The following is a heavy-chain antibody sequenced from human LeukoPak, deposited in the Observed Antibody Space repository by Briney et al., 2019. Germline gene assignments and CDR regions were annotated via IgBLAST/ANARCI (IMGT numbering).Heavy chain of an antibody. V-gene: IGHV1-18*01. CDR2: ISAYNGNT. J-gene: IGHJ5*02. CDR1: GYTFTSYG. CDR3: ARDLSTARYSSGWPPSSGWFDP. Sequence: GASVKVSCKASGYTFTSYGISWVRQAPGQGLEWMGWISAYNGNTNYAQKLQGRVTMTTDTSTSTAYMELRSLRSDDTAVYYCARDLSTARYSSGWPPSSGWFDPWGQGTLVTVSS. D-gene: IGHD6-19*01.